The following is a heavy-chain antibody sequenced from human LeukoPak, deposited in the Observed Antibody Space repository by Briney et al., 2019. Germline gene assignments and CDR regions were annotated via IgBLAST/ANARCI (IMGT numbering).Heavy chain of an antibody. D-gene: IGHD3-3*01. V-gene: IGHV3-23*01. J-gene: IGHJ6*03. CDR1: GFTFSSYA. CDR3: AKGYDFWNYYYYMDV. CDR2: ISGSGGST. Sequence: PGGSLRLSCAASGFTFSSYAMSWVREAPGKGLEWVSAISGSGGSTYYADSVKGRFTISRDNSKNTLYLQMNSLRAEDTAVYYCAKGYDFWNYYYYMDVWGKGTTVTVPS.